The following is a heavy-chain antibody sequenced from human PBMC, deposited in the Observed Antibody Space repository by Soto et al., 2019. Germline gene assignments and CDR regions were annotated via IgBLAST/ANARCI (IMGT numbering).Heavy chain of an antibody. Sequence: SVKVSCKASGFTFTSSAMQWVRQARGQRIEWIGWIVVGSGNTNYAQKFQERVTITRDMSTSTAYMELSSLRSEDTAVYYCAADLTGYDILTGYYGPDAFDIWGQGTMVTVS. CDR2: IVVGSGNT. V-gene: IGHV1-58*02. J-gene: IGHJ3*02. CDR1: GFTFTSSA. D-gene: IGHD3-9*01. CDR3: AADLTGYDILTGYYGPDAFDI.